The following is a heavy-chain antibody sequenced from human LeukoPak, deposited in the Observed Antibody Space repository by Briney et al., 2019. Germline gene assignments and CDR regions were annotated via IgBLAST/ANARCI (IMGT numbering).Heavy chain of an antibody. CDR2: VIGSVVST. V-gene: IGHV3-23*01. J-gene: IGHJ4*02. Sequence: GGSLRLSCAASGFTFSNHAMSWVRQSPGKELEWVSTVIGSVVSTFYADSVRGRFTISRDNSKNTLYLQMNSLRAEDTAVYYCAKGGYDFIEVGYFDYWGQGTLVTVSS. CDR3: AKGGYDFIEVGYFDY. D-gene: IGHD5-12*01. CDR1: GFTFSNHA.